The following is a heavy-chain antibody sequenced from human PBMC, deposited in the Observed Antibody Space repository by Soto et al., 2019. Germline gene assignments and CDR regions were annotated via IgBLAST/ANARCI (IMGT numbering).Heavy chain of an antibody. CDR1: GYTFTSYY. D-gene: IGHD2-2*01. J-gene: IGHJ3*01. CDR2: INPSGGST. CDR3: AVAIVLVTDAARGDAFDL. Sequence: ASVKVSCKASGYTFTSYYMHWVRQAPGQGLEWMGIINPSGGSTSYAQKFQGRVTMTRDTSTSTVYMELSSLRSEDTAVYYCAVAIVLVTDAARGDAFDLWGQGTMVTVSS. V-gene: IGHV1-46*01.